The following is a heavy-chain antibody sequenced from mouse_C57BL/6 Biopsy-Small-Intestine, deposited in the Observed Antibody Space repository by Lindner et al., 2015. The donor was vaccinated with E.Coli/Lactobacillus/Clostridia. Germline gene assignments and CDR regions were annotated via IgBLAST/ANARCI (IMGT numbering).Heavy chain of an antibody. Sequence: VQLQESGPELVKPGASVKISCKASGYSFTDFNMNWVKQSNGKSLEWIGVINPNYGTTSYNQKFKGKATLTVDQSSSTASMQLNSLTSEDSAVYYCALSSYYAMDYWGQGSSVTVSS. CDR1: GYSFTDFN. CDR2: INPNYGTT. J-gene: IGHJ4*01. D-gene: IGHD1-1*01. V-gene: IGHV1-39*01. CDR3: ALSSYYAMDY.